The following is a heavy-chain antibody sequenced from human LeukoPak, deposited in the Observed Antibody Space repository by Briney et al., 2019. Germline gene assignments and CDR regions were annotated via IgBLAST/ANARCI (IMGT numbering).Heavy chain of an antibody. CDR1: GFTFRSCA. V-gene: IGHV3-23*01. J-gene: IGHJ4*02. CDR3: AKTTAGYSSGRYPGWPVDY. CDR2: ISGSGGDT. D-gene: IGHD6-19*01. Sequence: GGSLRLSCAASGFTFRSCAIYWVRQAPGKGLEWVSGISGSGGDTYFADSVKGRFTISRDNSKNTVFLQMDSLRAEDTAVYYCAKTTAGYSSGRYPGWPVDYWGQGTLVTVSS.